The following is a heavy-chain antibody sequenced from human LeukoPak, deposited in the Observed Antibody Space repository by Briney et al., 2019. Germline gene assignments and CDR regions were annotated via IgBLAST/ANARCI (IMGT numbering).Heavy chain of an antibody. CDR3: ARQNSRGYYGMDV. J-gene: IGHJ6*02. D-gene: IGHD3-10*01. CDR2: IYNSGST. V-gene: IGHV4-59*08. CDR1: GGSISSDY. Sequence: SETLSLTCAVSGGSISSDYWSCIRQPPGKGLEWIGYIYNSGSTNYNPSLKSRVTISVDTSKNQFSLKLSSVTAADTAVYYCARQNSRGYYGMDVWGQGTTVTVSS.